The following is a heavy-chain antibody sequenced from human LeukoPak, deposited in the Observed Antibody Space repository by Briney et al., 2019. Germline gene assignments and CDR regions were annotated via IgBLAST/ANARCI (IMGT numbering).Heavy chain of an antibody. V-gene: IGHV3-23*01. CDR2: ISGSAGST. CDR3: AKVPTVTRSPNWFDP. D-gene: IGHD4-17*01. Sequence: GESLTLSCAASGFTFSSYAKCCVGDAPGKGVEWGSAISGSAGSTYYADSVKGRFISCRDNSKNTLYLQIHSLRAEDTAVYSCAKVPTVTRSPNWFDPWGQGTLVTVSS. CDR1: GFTFSSYA. J-gene: IGHJ5*02.